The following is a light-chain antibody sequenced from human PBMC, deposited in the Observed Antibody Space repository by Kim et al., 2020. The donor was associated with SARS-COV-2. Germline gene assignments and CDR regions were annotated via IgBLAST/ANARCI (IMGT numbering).Light chain of an antibody. CDR1: SSDVGGYNY. CDR3: SSYTSSSTLV. V-gene: IGLV2-14*03. CDR2: DVS. J-gene: IGLJ3*02. Sequence: GQSNTLSCTGTSSDVGGYNYVSWYQQHPGKAPKLMSYDVSNRPSGVSNRFAGSKSGNTASLTISGLQAEDEAGYYCSSYTSSSTLVFGGGTQLTVL.